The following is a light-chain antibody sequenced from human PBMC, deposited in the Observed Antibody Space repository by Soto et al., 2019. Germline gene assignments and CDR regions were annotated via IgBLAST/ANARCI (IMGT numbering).Light chain of an antibody. CDR3: CSSGGSPKYV. J-gene: IGLJ1*01. CDR2: EVN. V-gene: IGLV2-23*02. Sequence: QSALTQPASVSGSPGQSITISCTGTSSNVGSYKLVSWYQQHPGKTPKLMIFEVNKRPSGVSNRFSGSKSGSTASLTISGLKVEDEADYYCCSSGGSPKYVFGTGTKVTVL. CDR1: SSNVGSYKL.